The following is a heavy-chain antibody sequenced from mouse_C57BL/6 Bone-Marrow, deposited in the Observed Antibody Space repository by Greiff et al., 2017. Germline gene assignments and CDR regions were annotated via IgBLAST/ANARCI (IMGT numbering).Heavy chain of an antibody. Sequence: VQLKQSGPELVKPGASVKMSCKASGYTFTDYNMHWVKQSHGKSLEWIGYINPNNGGTSYNQKFKGKATLTVNKSSSTAYMELRSLTSEDSAVYYGARLGDYPWFAYWGQGTLVTVSA. D-gene: IGHD2-4*01. J-gene: IGHJ3*01. CDR1: GYTFTDYN. V-gene: IGHV1-22*01. CDR3: ARLGDYPWFAY. CDR2: INPNNGGT.